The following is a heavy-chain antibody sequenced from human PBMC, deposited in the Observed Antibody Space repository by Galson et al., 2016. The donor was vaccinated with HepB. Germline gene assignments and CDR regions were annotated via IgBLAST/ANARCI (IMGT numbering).Heavy chain of an antibody. CDR1: DASISSHY. D-gene: IGHD1-1*01. Sequence: SETLSLTCTVSDASISSHYWHWIRQVPGKGLEWIGYIYDGGYTTYNPSLKSRVSMSVDTSKNQVFLNVKSVTAPDTATYYCARAKWNENWFDPWGQGTVVIVSS. J-gene: IGHJ5*01. CDR3: ARAKWNENWFDP. CDR2: IYDGGYT. V-gene: IGHV4-59*11.